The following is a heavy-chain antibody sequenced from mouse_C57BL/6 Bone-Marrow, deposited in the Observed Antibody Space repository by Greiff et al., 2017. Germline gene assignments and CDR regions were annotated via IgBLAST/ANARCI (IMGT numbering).Heavy chain of an antibody. J-gene: IGHJ1*03. D-gene: IGHD2-1*01. CDR1: GYTFTDYE. CDR3: TRGALYGNGYFDV. Sequence: QVQLKQSGAELVRPGASVTLSCKASGYTFTDYEMHWVKQTPVHGLEWIGAIDPETGGTAYTQKFKGKAILTADKSSSTAYMELRSLTSEDSAVYYCTRGALYGNGYFDVWGTGTTVTVSS. V-gene: IGHV1-15*01. CDR2: IDPETGGT.